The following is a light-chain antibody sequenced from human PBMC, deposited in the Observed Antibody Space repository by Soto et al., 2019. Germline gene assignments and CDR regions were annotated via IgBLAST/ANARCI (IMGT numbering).Light chain of an antibody. CDR1: QSISTY. CDR2: DAS. CDR3: LQRSHWPPFT. V-gene: IGKV3-11*01. Sequence: IVLTQSPATLSLSPGERATLSCSASQSISTYLAWYQQKPGQAPRLLIYDASNRATGTPARFSGSGSGTDFTLTISSLEPEDFAVYYCLQRSHWPPFTFGQGTKLEL. J-gene: IGKJ2*01.